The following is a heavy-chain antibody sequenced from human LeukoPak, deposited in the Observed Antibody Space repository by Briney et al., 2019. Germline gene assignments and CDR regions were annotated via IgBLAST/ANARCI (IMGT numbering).Heavy chain of an antibody. CDR1: GGSISSYY. V-gene: IGHV4-4*07. Sequence: SETLSLTCTVSGGSISSYYWSWIRQPAGRGLEWIGRIYTSGSTNHNPSLKSRVTMSVDTSKNQFSLKLSSVTAADTAVYYCARETDPYAFDIWGQGTMVTVSS. CDR3: ARETDPYAFDI. J-gene: IGHJ3*02. CDR2: IYTSGST.